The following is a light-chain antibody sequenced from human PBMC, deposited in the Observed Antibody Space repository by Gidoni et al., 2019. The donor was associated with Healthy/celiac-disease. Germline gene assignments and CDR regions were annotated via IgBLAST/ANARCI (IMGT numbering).Light chain of an antibody. J-gene: IGKJ3*01. CDR1: QSVSSY. CDR3: QQRSNWPPIT. Sequence: EIVLTQSPATLSLSPGERATLSCRASQSVSSYLAWYQPKPVQAPRLLIYDASNRATGIPARFSGSGSGTDFTLTISSLEPEDFAVYYCQQRSNWPPITFGPGTKVDIK. V-gene: IGKV3-11*01. CDR2: DAS.